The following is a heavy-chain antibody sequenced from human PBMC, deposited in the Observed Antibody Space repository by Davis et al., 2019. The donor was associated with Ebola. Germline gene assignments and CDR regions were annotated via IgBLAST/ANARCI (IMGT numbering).Heavy chain of an antibody. Sequence: AASVQVSCKASGYTFNSYGLSWVRQAPGQGLEWLGWISAFNGDTSYAQKFQGRVTMTTDNPTNTVYMELRGLRSDDTAVYYCARESGVVGYIDHWGQGTRVTVSS. CDR3: ARESGVVGYIDH. J-gene: IGHJ4*02. CDR1: GYTFNSYG. CDR2: ISAFNGDT. D-gene: IGHD2-8*02. V-gene: IGHV1-18*01.